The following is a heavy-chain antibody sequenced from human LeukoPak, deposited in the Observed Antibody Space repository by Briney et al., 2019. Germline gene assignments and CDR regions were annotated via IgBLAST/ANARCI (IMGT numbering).Heavy chain of an antibody. V-gene: IGHV4-59*08. CDR2: IYDSGST. CDR1: GGSISSYF. Sequence: PSETLSLTCTVSGGSISSYFWSWIRQPPGKGLEWIGYIYDSGSTNCNPSFKSRVTISVDTPKNQFSPKLSSVTAADTAVYYCASGYSSGWYGVWGQGTLVTVSS. CDR3: ASGYSSGWYGV. J-gene: IGHJ4*02. D-gene: IGHD6-19*01.